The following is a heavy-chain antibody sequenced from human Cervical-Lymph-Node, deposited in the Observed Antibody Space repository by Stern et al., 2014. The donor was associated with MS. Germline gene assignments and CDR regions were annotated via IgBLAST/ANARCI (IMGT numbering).Heavy chain of an antibody. D-gene: IGHD6-13*01. CDR3: ARGGPPYSSNWYYFDY. J-gene: IGHJ4*02. CDR2: IYYSGST. CDR1: GGSISSGGHY. V-gene: IGHV4-31*03. Sequence: VQLEESGPGLVRPSQTLSLTCTVSGGSISSGGHYWSWIRQHPGKGLEXIGYIYYSGSTYYNPSLKSRLTISVDTSKNQFSLYLSSVTAADTAVYYCARGGPPYSSNWYYFDYWGQGTLVTVSS.